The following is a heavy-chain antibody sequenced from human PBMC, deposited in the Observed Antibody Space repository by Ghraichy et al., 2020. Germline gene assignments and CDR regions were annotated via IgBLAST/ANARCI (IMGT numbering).Heavy chain of an antibody. CDR2: INTDGSST. CDR1: GFTFSTYW. D-gene: IGHD5-18*01. V-gene: IGHV3-74*01. J-gene: IGHJ5*02. CDR3: ARSVDTRKIDNWFDP. Sequence: GESLNISCAASGFTFSTYWMHWVRQAPGKGLVWVSRINTDGSSTSYAGSVKGRFTMSRDNAKNTLFLQMNSLRDEDTAVYYCARSVDTRKIDNWFDPWGQGTLVTVSS.